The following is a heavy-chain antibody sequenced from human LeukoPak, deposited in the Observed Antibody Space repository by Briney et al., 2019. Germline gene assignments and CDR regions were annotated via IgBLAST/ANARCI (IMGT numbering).Heavy chain of an antibody. J-gene: IGHJ4*02. D-gene: IGHD1-14*01. CDR3: ARASLNHDYFDY. CDR2: INHLGGT. CDR1: SGSIITTSYY. Sequence: SETLSLTCTVSSGSIITTSYYCAWIRQPPGKGLEWIGAINHLGGTYYSPSLKSRVTISGDTSNNHCSLRLPSVTAADTAVYFCARASLNHDYFDYWGQGTLVTVSS. V-gene: IGHV4-39*07.